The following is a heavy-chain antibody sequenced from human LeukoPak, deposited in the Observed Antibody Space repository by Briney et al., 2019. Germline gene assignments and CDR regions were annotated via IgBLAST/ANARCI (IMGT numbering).Heavy chain of an antibody. CDR2: ISSSSYI. CDR1: GFTFSSYS. V-gene: IGHV3-21*01. J-gene: IGHJ4*02. D-gene: IGHD5-18*01. CDR3: ANRPRGYSYGHFDY. Sequence: GGSLRLSCAASGFTFSSYSMNWVRQAPGKGLEWVSSISSSSYIYYADSVKGRFTISRDNAKNSLYLQMNSLRAEDTAVYYCANRPRGYSYGHFDYWGQGTLVTVSS.